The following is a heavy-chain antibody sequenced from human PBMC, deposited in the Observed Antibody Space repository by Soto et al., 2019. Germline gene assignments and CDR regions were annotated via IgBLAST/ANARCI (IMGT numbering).Heavy chain of an antibody. CDR1: GFTVSSNY. CDR2: IHSGGST. J-gene: IGHJ5*02. Sequence: AVGSLRLSCAASGFTVSSNYMSWVRQAPGKGLEWVSIIHSGGSTNYADSVKGRFTISRDNSKNTLYLQMNSLRAEDTAVYYCARVQHLDWFDPWGQGTLVTVSS. CDR3: ARVQHLDWFDP. V-gene: IGHV3-66*01. D-gene: IGHD1-1*01.